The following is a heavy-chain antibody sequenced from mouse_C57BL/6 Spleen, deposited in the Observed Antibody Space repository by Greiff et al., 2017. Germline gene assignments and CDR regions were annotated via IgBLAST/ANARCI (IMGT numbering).Heavy chain of an antibody. CDR3: AREEIYYGPYYYAMDY. CDR2: IYPGDGDI. CDR1: GYAFSSYW. J-gene: IGHJ4*01. V-gene: IGHV1-80*01. D-gene: IGHD2-1*01. Sequence: QVQLQQSGAELVKPGASVKISCKASGYAFSSYWMNWVKQRPGKGLEWIGQIYPGDGDINYNGKFKGKATLTADKSSSTAYMQLSSLTSEDSAVYYCAREEIYYGPYYYAMDYWGQGTSVTVSS.